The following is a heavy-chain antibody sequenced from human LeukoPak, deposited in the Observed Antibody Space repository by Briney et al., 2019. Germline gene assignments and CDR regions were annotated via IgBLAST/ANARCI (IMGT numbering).Heavy chain of an antibody. Sequence: SETLSLTCTVPGGSISSSSYYWGWIRQPPGKGLEWIGSIYYSGSTHYNPSLKSRVTISVDTSKNQFSLKLSSVTAADTAVYYCARVGGDYEGPLYFDYWGQGTLVTVSS. CDR2: IYYSGST. D-gene: IGHD4-17*01. CDR3: ARVGGDYEGPLYFDY. J-gene: IGHJ4*02. CDR1: GGSISSSSYY. V-gene: IGHV4-39*01.